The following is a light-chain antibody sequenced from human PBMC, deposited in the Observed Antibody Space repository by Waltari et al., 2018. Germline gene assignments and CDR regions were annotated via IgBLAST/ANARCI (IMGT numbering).Light chain of an antibody. Sequence: QSALTQPAAVSGSPGQSITISCTGTSNHVWSSKFFSWYQQHPGRAPQLMIYDVTERPSGISYRFSGSKSANTASLTISGLLPEDEAIYYCSSFTDTHTLLFGGGTTVTVL. CDR1: SNHVWSSKF. J-gene: IGLJ2*01. CDR3: SSFTDTHTLL. CDR2: DVT. V-gene: IGLV2-14*03.